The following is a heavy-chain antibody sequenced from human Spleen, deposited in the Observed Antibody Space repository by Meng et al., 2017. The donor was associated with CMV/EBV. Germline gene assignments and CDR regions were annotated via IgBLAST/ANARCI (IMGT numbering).Heavy chain of an antibody. Sequence: CAVSGGSISSSNWWSWVRQPPGKGLEWVGEIYHTGTINYNSSLESRVTISVDKSKNQFSLKLRFVTAADTAVYYCARDASSLSYFDSWGQGALVTVSS. J-gene: IGHJ4*02. CDR2: IYHTGTI. V-gene: IGHV4-4*02. CDR1: GGSISSSNW. D-gene: IGHD6-19*01. CDR3: ARDASSLSYFDS.